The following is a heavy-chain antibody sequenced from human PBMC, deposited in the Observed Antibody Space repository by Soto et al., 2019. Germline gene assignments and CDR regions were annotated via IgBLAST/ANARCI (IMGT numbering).Heavy chain of an antibody. D-gene: IGHD6-13*01. CDR3: ARGRGSSWYRYYMDV. Sequence: QVQLQQWGAGLLKPSETLSLTCAIYGGSFSGYYWSWIRQPPGKGLEWIGEINHSGGTNYTPSLKSRVTLSVDTSKNHFSLRLSSETAADTAVYYCARGRGSSWYRYYMDVWGKGTTVTVSS. V-gene: IGHV4-34*02. CDR1: GGSFSGYY. J-gene: IGHJ6*03. CDR2: INHSGGT.